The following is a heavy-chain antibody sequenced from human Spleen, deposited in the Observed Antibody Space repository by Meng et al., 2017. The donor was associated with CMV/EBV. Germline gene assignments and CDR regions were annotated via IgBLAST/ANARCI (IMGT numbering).Heavy chain of an antibody. J-gene: IGHJ1*01. V-gene: IGHV5-51*01. Sequence: KVSCKGSGYSFSSYWIGWVRQMPGKGLEWMGIIYPGDSDTRYSPSFQGQVTISADKSICTAYLQWSSLKASDTAMYYCARSATAGYAEYFQHWGQGTLVTVSS. CDR3: ARSATAGYAEYFQH. CDR2: IYPGDSDT. CDR1: GYSFSSYW. D-gene: IGHD6-25*01.